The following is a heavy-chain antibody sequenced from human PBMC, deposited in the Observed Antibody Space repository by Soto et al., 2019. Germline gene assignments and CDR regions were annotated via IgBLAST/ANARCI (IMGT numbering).Heavy chain of an antibody. Sequence: QVQLVESGGGVVQPGRSLRLSCAASGFTFSSYGMHWVRQAPGKGLEWVAVISYDGSNKYYADSVKGRFTISRDNSKNTLYLQMNSLRAEDTAVYYCAKEIGSVTTRERYYYYGMDVWGQGTTVTVSS. V-gene: IGHV3-30*18. D-gene: IGHD4-17*01. CDR3: AKEIGSVTTRERYYYYGMDV. J-gene: IGHJ6*02. CDR1: GFTFSSYG. CDR2: ISYDGSNK.